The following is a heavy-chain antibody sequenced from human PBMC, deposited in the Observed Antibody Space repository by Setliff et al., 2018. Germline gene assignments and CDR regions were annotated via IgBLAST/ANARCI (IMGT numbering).Heavy chain of an antibody. CDR3: ARDDSSGYLLDY. D-gene: IGHD3-22*01. CDR2: IHPNSGDT. CDR1: GYTFTDYY. J-gene: IGHJ4*02. Sequence: ASVKVSCKASGYTFTDYYMHWVRQAPGQGLEWMGWIHPNSGDTNYAQKFQGRVTMTRDTSISTAYMELSRLRSDDTAVYYCARDDSSGYLLDYWGQGTLVTVSS. V-gene: IGHV1-2*02.